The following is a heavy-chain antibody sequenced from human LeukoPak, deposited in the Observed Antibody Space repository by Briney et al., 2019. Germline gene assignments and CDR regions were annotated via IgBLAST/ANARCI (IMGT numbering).Heavy chain of an antibody. V-gene: IGHV3-30*03. J-gene: IGHJ4*02. CDR1: GFSFGSYG. Sequence: GGSLRLSCAASGFSFGSYGMHWVRQAPGKGLEWVAVISHEGSAQYHADSVKGRFTVSRDNSKNMVYLQMNSLRAEDTALYYSARTREQWQVLDYWGQGTLVIVSS. CDR2: ISHEGSAQ. CDR3: ARTREQWQVLDY. D-gene: IGHD6-19*01.